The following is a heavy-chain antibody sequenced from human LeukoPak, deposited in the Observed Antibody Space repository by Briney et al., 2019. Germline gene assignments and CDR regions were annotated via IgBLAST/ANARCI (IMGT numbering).Heavy chain of an antibody. Sequence: SGTLSLTCAVSGGSISSSNWWSWVRQPPGKGLEWIGEIYHSGSTNYNPSLKSRVTISVDKSKNQFSLKLSSVTAADTAVYYCARNIAAAAPAKDYYFDYWGQGTLVTVSS. CDR1: GGSISSSNW. CDR3: ARNIAAAAPAKDYYFDY. CDR2: IYHSGST. D-gene: IGHD6-13*01. J-gene: IGHJ4*02. V-gene: IGHV4-4*02.